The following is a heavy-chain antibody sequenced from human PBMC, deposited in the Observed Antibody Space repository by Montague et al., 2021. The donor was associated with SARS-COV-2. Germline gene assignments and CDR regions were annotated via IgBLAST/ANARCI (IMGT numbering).Heavy chain of an antibody. D-gene: IGHD2-2*01. Sequence: SETLSLTCTVSGGSISSYYWSWIRQPPGKGLEWIGYMYYSGSTNXNPSLKSRVTISVDTSKNQFSLKLSSMTAADTAVYYCAREGRGYCSSTSCRSAFDIWGQGTMVTVSS. CDR1: GGSISSYY. CDR2: MYYSGST. CDR3: AREGRGYCSSTSCRSAFDI. J-gene: IGHJ3*02. V-gene: IGHV4-59*01.